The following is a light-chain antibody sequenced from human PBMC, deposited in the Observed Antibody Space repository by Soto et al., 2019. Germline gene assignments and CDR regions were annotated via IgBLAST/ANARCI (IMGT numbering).Light chain of an antibody. CDR1: SSDVGGYNY. V-gene: IGLV2-8*01. J-gene: IGLJ2*01. CDR3: TSYAGSSIVV. Sequence: QSALTQPPSASGSPGQSVTISCTGTSSDVGGYNYVYWYQQYPGKAPKLMIYEVSKRTSGVPDRFSGSKSGKTASLTVSGLQPDDEADYYCTSYAGSSIVVFGGGTKLTVL. CDR2: EVS.